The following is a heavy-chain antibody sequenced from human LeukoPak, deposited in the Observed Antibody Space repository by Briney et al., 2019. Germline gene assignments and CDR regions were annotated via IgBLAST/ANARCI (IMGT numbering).Heavy chain of an antibody. CDR2: INPNSGST. CDR3: AREVLADYGDYGDYYYYYMDV. V-gene: IGHV1-2*02. J-gene: IGHJ6*03. Sequence: ASVTVSCKASGYTFIGHFIHWVRQAPGQGLEWMGWINPNSGSTNYAQKFKGRVTMTRDTSISTAYMELSSLRSEDTAVYYCAREVLADYGDYGDYYYYYMDVWGKGTTVTVSS. CDR1: GYTFIGHF. D-gene: IGHD4-17*01.